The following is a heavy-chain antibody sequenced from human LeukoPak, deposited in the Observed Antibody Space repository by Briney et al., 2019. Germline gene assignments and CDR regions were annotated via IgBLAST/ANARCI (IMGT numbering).Heavy chain of an antibody. CDR1: GYSFTSYW. CDR2: IYPGDSDT. J-gene: IGHJ5*02. D-gene: IGHD2-8*01. Sequence: GESLKISCKGSGYSFTSYWIGWVRQMPGKGLEWMGIIYPGDSDTRYSPSFQGQVTISADKSISTAYLQWSSLKASDTAMNYCARGYCTNGVCKGGFDPWGQGTLVTVSS. V-gene: IGHV5-51*01. CDR3: ARGYCTNGVCKGGFDP.